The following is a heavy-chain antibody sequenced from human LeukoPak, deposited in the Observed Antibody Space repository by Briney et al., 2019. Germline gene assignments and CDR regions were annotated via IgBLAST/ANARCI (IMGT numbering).Heavy chain of an antibody. Sequence: GGSLRLSCAASGFTFTDYWMHWVRQAPGKGLVWVSIINTDTRGTYYADSVKGRFTIARDNAKNTLSLQMNSLRAEDTAVSYCARAGAYRFDYWGQGTLVTVSS. D-gene: IGHD3-16*01. CDR1: GFTFTDYW. J-gene: IGHJ4*02. V-gene: IGHV3-74*01. CDR2: INTDTRGT. CDR3: ARAGAYRFDY.